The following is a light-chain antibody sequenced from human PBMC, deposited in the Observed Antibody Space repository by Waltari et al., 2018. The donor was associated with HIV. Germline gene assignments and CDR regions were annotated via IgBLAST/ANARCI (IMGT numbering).Light chain of an antibody. CDR1: DSNVGSHY. CDR3: GAWDDNLRGL. CDR2: KNN. V-gene: IGLV1-47*01. Sequence: QAVLTQTPSASASPGQKITISCSGSDSNVGSHYVYWYHQVPGRAPKLLLYKNNQRSSGVPDRFSGSKSGTAASLTISGLRSEDEGTYFCGAWDDNLRGLFGAGTKLTVL. J-gene: IGLJ2*01.